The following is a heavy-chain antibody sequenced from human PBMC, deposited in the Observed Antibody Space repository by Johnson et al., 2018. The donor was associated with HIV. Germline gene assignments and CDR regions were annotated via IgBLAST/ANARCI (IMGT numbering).Heavy chain of an antibody. D-gene: IGHD6-13*01. J-gene: IGHJ3*02. CDR3: TTDYPHSSSYAFDI. CDR2: IRNKPNNYAT. V-gene: IGHV3-73*01. Sequence: VQLVESGGGLVQPGGSLKLSCAASGFIFSDSAMHWVRQASGKGLEWVGRIRNKPNNYATAYAASVKGRFTISRDDSKNTLYLQMNSLKTEDTAVYYCTTDYPHSSSYAFDIWGQGTMVTVSS. CDR1: GFIFSDSA.